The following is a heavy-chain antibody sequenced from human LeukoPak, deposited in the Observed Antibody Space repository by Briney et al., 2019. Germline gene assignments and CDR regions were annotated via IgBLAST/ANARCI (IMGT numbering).Heavy chain of an antibody. D-gene: IGHD6-19*01. CDR2: IIPIFGTA. CDR1: GGTFSSYA. J-gene: IGHJ4*02. V-gene: IGHV1-69*06. CDR3: ARDAGSGWWDY. Sequence: ASVKVSCKASGGTFSSYAISWVRQAPGQGLEWMGGIIPIFGTANYAQKFQGRVTITADKSSSTAYMELSSLRSEDTAVYYCARDAGSGWWDYWGQGTLVTVSS.